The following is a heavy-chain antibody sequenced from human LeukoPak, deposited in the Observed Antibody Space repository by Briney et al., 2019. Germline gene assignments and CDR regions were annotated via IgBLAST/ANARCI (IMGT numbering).Heavy chain of an antibody. D-gene: IGHD3-22*01. V-gene: IGHV4-34*01. J-gene: IGHJ4*02. CDR2: INHSGST. Sequence: SETLSLTCAVYGGSFSGYYWSWIRQPPGKGLEWIGEINHSGSTNCNPSLKSRVTISVDTSKNQFSLKLSSVTAADTAVYYCARGPHTGVNYYDSSGYYYWGQGTLVTVSS. CDR1: GGSFSGYY. CDR3: ARGPHTGVNYYDSSGYYY.